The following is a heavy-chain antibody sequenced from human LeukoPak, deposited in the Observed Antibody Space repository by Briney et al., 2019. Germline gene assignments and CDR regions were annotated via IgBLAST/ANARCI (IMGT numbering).Heavy chain of an antibody. J-gene: IGHJ5*02. CDR1: GFTFSSHG. V-gene: IGHV3-53*01. CDR3: ARGIAYYGSGSQA. D-gene: IGHD3-10*01. Sequence: PGGSLRLSCAASGFTFSSHGMSWVRQAPGKGLEWVSVIYSGGSTYYADSVKGRFTISRDNSKNTLYLQMNSLRAEDTAVYYCARGIAYYGSGSQAWGQGTLVTVSS. CDR2: IYSGGST.